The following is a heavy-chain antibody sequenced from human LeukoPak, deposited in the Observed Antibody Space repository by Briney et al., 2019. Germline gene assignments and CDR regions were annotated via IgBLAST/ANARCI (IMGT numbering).Heavy chain of an antibody. CDR3: ARRRRELWFGETQGALFDY. Sequence: PSETLSLTCTVSGGSISSYYWSWIRQPPGKGLEWIGYIYYSGSTNYNPSLKSRVTISVDTPKNQFSLKLSSVTAADTAVYYCARRRRELWFGETQGALFDYWGQGTLVTVSS. CDR2: IYYSGST. V-gene: IGHV4-59*08. D-gene: IGHD3-10*01. CDR1: GGSISSYY. J-gene: IGHJ4*02.